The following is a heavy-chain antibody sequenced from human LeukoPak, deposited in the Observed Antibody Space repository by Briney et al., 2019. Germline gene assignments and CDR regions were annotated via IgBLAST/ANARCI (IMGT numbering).Heavy chain of an antibody. J-gene: IGHJ5*02. Sequence: LRLSCAASGFTFSSYSMNWIRQHPGKGLEWIGYIYYSGSTYYNPSLKSRVTISVDTSKNQFSLKLSSVTAADTAVYYCARGQELRFYNWFDPWGQGTLVTVSS. CDR1: GFTFSSYS. V-gene: IGHV4-31*02. CDR3: ARGQELRFYNWFDP. D-gene: IGHD1-7*01. CDR2: IYYSGST.